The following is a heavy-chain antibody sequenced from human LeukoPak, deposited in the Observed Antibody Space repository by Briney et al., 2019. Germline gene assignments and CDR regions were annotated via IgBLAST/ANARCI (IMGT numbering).Heavy chain of an antibody. Sequence: SETLSLTCTVSGGPISSYYWSWIRQPPGKGLEWIGYIYYSGSTNYNPSLKSRVTISVDTSKNQFSLKLSSVTAADTAVYYCARVPVRYYYYYGMDVWGQGTTVTVSS. CDR3: ARVPVRYYYYYGMDV. V-gene: IGHV4-59*01. CDR2: IYYSGST. CDR1: GGPISSYY. J-gene: IGHJ6*02.